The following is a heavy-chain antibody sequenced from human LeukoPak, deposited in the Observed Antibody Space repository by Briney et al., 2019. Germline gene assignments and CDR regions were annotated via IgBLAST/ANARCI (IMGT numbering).Heavy chain of an antibody. CDR3: AKDGGDSSGYYQHDAFDI. J-gene: IGHJ3*02. V-gene: IGHV3-43*02. D-gene: IGHD3-22*01. CDR2: ISGDGGST. CDR1: GFTFDDYA. Sequence: GGSLRLSCAASGFTFDDYAMHWVRQAPGKGLEWVSLISGDGGSTYYADSVKGRFTISRDISKNSLYLQMNSLRTEDTALYYCAKDGGDSSGYYQHDAFDIWGQGTMVTVSS.